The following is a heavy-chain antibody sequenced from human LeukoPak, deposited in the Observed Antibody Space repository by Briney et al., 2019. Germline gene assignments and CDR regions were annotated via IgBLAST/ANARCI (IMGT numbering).Heavy chain of an antibody. D-gene: IGHD6-13*01. CDR1: GFTFSSYG. Sequence: GRSLRLSCAASGFTFSSYGMHWVRQAPGKGLEWVAVISYDGSNKYYADSVKGRFTISRDNSKNTLYLQMNSLRAEDTAVYYCAKLRGRTPADYYYHGMDVWGKGTTVTVSS. V-gene: IGHV3-30*18. CDR3: AKLRGRTPADYYYHGMDV. CDR2: ISYDGSNK. J-gene: IGHJ6*04.